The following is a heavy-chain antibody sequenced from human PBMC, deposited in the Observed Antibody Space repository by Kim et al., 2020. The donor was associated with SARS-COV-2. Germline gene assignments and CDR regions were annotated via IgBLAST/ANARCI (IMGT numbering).Heavy chain of an antibody. V-gene: IGHV4-31*02. CDR3: ARDQGYSAQNWFDP. J-gene: IGHJ5*02. Sequence: NPPLKSRVAISVDTSTNQFSLRLRAVTAADTAVYYCARDQGYSAQNWFDPWGQGTLVTVSS. D-gene: IGHD1-26*01.